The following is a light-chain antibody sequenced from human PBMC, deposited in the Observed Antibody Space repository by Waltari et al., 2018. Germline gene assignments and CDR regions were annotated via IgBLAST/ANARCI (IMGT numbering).Light chain of an antibody. J-gene: IGKJ4*01. CDR3: QQYNNWSPLI. Sequence: EIVMTQSPATLSVSPGERATLSCRASQSVSSNLAWYQQKPGQAPRLLISGPSTRATGIPARFSGSGSGTEFTLTISSLQSEDFAIYYCQQYNNWSPLIFGGGTKVEIK. V-gene: IGKV3-15*01. CDR1: QSVSSN. CDR2: GPS.